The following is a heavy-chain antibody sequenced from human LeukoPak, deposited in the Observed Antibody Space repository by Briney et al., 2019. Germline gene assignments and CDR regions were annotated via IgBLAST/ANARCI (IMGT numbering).Heavy chain of an antibody. CDR3: ARVFRDMTTKIFDY. D-gene: IGHD4-17*01. CDR2: IASDGSST. V-gene: IGHV3-74*01. CDR1: GFTFSSYW. Sequence: GGSLRLSCAASGFTFSSYWMNWVRQAPGKGLVWVSRIASDGSSTTYADSVKGRFTISRDNAKNSLYLQMNSLRAEDTAVYYCARVFRDMTTKIFDYWGQGTLVTVSS. J-gene: IGHJ4*02.